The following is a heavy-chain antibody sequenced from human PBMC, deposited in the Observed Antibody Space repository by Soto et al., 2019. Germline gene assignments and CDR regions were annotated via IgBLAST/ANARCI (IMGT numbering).Heavy chain of an antibody. CDR2: ISGSGGST. Sequence: GGSLRLSCAASGFTFSSYAMSWVRQAPGKGLEWVSAISGSGGSTYYADSVKGRFTISRDNSKNTLYLQMNSLRAEDTAVYYCATGRRDFAVVIIGYYFDYWGQGTLVTVSS. CDR1: GFTFSSYA. J-gene: IGHJ4*02. CDR3: ATGRRDFAVVIIGYYFDY. V-gene: IGHV3-23*01. D-gene: IGHD3-3*01.